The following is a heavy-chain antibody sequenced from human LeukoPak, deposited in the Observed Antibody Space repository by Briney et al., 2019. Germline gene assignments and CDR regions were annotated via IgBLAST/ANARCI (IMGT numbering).Heavy chain of an antibody. CDR1: GYTFSDYY. Sequence: ASVKVSCKASGYTFSDYYMHWVRQAPGQGLEWMGWINPNSGGTNYGQKFQGRVTMTRDTSISTVYMELSRLRSDDTAVYYCVRGEPVETPLEYTYDLWGRGTLVTVSS. J-gene: IGHJ2*01. CDR2: INPNSGGT. V-gene: IGHV1-2*02. CDR3: VRGEPVETPLEYTYDL. D-gene: IGHD5-18*01.